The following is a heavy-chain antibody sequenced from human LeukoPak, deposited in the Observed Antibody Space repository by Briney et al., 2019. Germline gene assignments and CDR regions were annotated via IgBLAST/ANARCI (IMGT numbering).Heavy chain of an antibody. CDR3: ARPRKYYYDRSGSTRAGYFDY. CDR1: GGSISSYY. J-gene: IGHJ4*02. Sequence: PSETLSPTCTVSGGSISSYYWSWIRQPAGKGLEWIGRIYTSGSTNYNPSLKSRVTMSVDTSKNQFSLKLSSVTAADTAVYYCARPRKYYYDRSGSTRAGYFDYWGQGTLVTVSS. CDR2: IYTSGST. D-gene: IGHD3-22*01. V-gene: IGHV4-4*07.